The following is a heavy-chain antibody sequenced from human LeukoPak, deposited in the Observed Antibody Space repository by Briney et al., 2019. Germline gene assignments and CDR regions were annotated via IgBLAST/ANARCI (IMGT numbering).Heavy chain of an antibody. Sequence: GGSLRLSCAASGFTFSSYAMSWVRQAPGKGLEWVSAISGSGGSTYYADSVKGRFTISRDNSKNTLYLQMNSLRAEDTAVYYCAKGVQSLALGREYFDYRGQGTLVTISS. CDR3: AKGVQSLALGREYFDY. CDR2: ISGSGGST. J-gene: IGHJ4*02. CDR1: GFTFSSYA. D-gene: IGHD6-19*01. V-gene: IGHV3-23*01.